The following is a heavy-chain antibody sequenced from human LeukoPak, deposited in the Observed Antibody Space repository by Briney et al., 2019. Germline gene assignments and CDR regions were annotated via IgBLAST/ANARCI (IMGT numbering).Heavy chain of an antibody. V-gene: IGHV3-30*18. CDR2: ISYDGSNK. CDR1: GFTFSYYG. D-gene: IGHD2-15*01. CDR3: AKDQVVAATRDAFDI. Sequence: PGGSLRLSCAASGFTFSYYGMHWVRQAPGKGLEWVAVISYDGSNKYYADSVKGRFTISRDNSKNTLYLQMNSLRAEDTAVYYCAKDQVVAATRDAFDIWGQGTMVTVSS. J-gene: IGHJ3*02.